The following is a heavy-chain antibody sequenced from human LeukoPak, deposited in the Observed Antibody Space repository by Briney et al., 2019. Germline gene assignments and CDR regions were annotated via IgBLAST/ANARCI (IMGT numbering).Heavy chain of an antibody. CDR2: INHSGST. CDR3: ARHNIVVVPAAIRGDYFDY. CDR1: GGSFSGYY. J-gene: IGHJ4*02. V-gene: IGHV4-34*01. D-gene: IGHD2-2*02. Sequence: PSETLSLTCAVYGGSFSGYYWSWIRQPPGKGLEWIGEINHSGSTNYNPSLKSRVTISVDTSKNQFSLKLSSVTAADTAVYYCARHNIVVVPAAIRGDYFDYWGQGTLVTVSS.